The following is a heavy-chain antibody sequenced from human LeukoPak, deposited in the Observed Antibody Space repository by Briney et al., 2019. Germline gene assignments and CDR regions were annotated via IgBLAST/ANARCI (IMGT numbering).Heavy chain of an antibody. D-gene: IGHD3-10*01. CDR3: ARGRRYYYGSGSFH. V-gene: IGHV4-59*12. Sequence: SETLSLTCTVSGASISSSYYWTWIRQLPGKGLEWIGHIYYSGSTSYNPSLKSRVIISLDTSKNQFSLKLSSVTAADTAVYYCARGRRYYYGSGSFHWGQGTLVTVSS. CDR1: GASISSSYY. J-gene: IGHJ4*02. CDR2: IYYSGST.